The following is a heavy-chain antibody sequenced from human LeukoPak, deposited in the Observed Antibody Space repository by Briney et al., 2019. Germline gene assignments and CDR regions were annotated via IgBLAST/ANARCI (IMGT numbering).Heavy chain of an antibody. J-gene: IGHJ5*02. Sequence: ASVMVFCKASAGTFSSYAISWVRQAPGQGLVWMGGTIPIFGTANYAQKFQGRVTINTDESSSTAYMELSSLRSEDTAVYYCARAGVWSSGFFDNNWFDPWGQGTLVTVSS. CDR3: ARAGVWSSGFFDNNWFDP. V-gene: IGHV1-69*05. D-gene: IGHD6-19*01. CDR1: AGTFSSYA. CDR2: TIPIFGTA.